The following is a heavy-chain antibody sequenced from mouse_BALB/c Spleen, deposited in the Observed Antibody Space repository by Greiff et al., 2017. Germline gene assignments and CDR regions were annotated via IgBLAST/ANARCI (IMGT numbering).Heavy chain of an antibody. J-gene: IGHJ4*01. CDR1: GFTFSSFG. CDR2: ISSGSSTI. V-gene: IGHV5-17*02. Sequence: EVQGVESGGGLVQPGGSRKLSCAASGFTFSSFGMHWVRQAPEKGLEWVAYISSGSSTIYYADTVKGRFTISRDNPKNTLFLQMTSLRSEDTAMYYCVGYAMDYWGQGTSVTVSS. CDR3: VGYAMDY.